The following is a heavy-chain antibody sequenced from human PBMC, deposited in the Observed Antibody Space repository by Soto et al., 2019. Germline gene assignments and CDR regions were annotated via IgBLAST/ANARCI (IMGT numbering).Heavy chain of an antibody. CDR2: ISAYNGNT. Sequence: QVQLVQSGAEVKKPGASVKVSCKASGYTFTSYGISWVRQAPGQGLEWMGWISAYNGNTNHAQKLPGRVTMTTDTSTSTAYMGLRSLRSDDTAVYYFATGYSYGHGKNYYYYCLDVWGKGTTVTVSS. CDR1: GYTFTSYG. J-gene: IGHJ6*03. D-gene: IGHD5-18*01. V-gene: IGHV1-18*01. CDR3: ATGYSYGHGKNYYYYCLDV.